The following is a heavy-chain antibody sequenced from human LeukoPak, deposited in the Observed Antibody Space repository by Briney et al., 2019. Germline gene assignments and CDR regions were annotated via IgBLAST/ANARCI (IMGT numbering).Heavy chain of an antibody. CDR2: ISSSSSYI. V-gene: IGHV3-21*01. J-gene: IGHJ3*02. Sequence: GGSLRLSCAASGFTFSSYSMNWVRQAPGKGLEWVSSISSSSSYIYYADSVKGRFTISRDNAKNSLYLQMNSLRAEDTAVYYCARGMDYGDSDAFDIWGQGTMATVSS. D-gene: IGHD4-17*01. CDR1: GFTFSSYS. CDR3: ARGMDYGDSDAFDI.